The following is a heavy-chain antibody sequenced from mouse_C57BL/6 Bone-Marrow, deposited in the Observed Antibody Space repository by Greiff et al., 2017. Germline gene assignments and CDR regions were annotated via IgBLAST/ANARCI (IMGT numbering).Heavy chain of an antibody. CDR2: IYPGNSDT. D-gene: IGHD1-1*01. CDR1: GYTFTSYW. Sequence: EVQLQQSGTVLARPGASVKMSCKTSGYTFTSYWMHWVKQRPGQGLAWIGAIYPGNSDTSYNQRFKGKAKLTAVTSASTAYMELSSLTNEDAAVYYCTRGYYGSSYRWYFDVWGTGTTVTVSS. CDR3: TRGYYGSSYRWYFDV. J-gene: IGHJ1*03. V-gene: IGHV1-5*01.